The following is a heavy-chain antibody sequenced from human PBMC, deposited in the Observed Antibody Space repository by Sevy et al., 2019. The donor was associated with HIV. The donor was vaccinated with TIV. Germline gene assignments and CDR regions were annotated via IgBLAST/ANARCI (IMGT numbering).Heavy chain of an antibody. CDR2: IGHSGSDT. CDR1: GFTFSNYA. D-gene: IGHD3-22*01. V-gene: IGHV3-23*01. Sequence: GGSLRLSCAASGFTFSNYAMSRVRQAPGKGLEWVSAIGHSGSDTFYADSVKGRFTISRDNSKNTLYLQMNRLRGEDTALYYCAKDITTIVGDAFDIWGQGTMVTVSS. J-gene: IGHJ3*02. CDR3: AKDITTIVGDAFDI.